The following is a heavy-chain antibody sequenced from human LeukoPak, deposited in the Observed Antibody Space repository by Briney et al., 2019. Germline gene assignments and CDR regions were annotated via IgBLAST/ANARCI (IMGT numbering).Heavy chain of an antibody. CDR3: AKSGNGDSSRSVSLRETSYY. Sequence: GGSLRLSCAASGFTFTNYAMSWVRQAPGKGLQWVSAISGSGGNTYYADSVKGRFTIFRDNSKNTLYLQINSRRAEDTAVYYCAKSGNGDSSRSVSLRETSYYWGQGALVTVSS. CDR2: ISGSGGNT. J-gene: IGHJ4*02. V-gene: IGHV3-23*01. CDR1: GFTFTNYA. D-gene: IGHD3-22*01.